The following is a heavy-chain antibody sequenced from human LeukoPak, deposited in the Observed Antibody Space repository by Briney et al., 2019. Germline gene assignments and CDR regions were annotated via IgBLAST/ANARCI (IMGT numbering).Heavy chain of an antibody. CDR3: ASWEFAGRSGSFPPP. J-gene: IGHJ5*02. CDR1: GGSISSSNW. Sequence: KSSGTLSLTCAVSGGSISSSNWWSWVRQPPGKGLEWIGEIYHSGSTNYNPSLKSRVTISVDKSKNQFSLKLSSVTAADTAVYYCASWEFAGRSGSFPPPWGQGTLVTVSS. V-gene: IGHV4-4*02. D-gene: IGHD3-10*01. CDR2: IYHSGST.